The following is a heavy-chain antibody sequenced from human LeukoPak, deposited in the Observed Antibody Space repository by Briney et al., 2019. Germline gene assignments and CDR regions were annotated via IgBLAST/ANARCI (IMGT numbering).Heavy chain of an antibody. V-gene: IGHV3-48*01. CDR1: GFTFSDFS. D-gene: IGHD3-10*01. CDR2: ISDSSTTI. CDR3: AKQKMSGAYLPDQ. Sequence: GGSLRLSCSASGFTFSDFSMNWVRQAPGKGLEWVSYISDSSTTIYYADSLKGRFTVSRDNAKNSLYLQMNSLRVDDTAVYYCAKQKMSGAYLPDQWGQGIQVTVSS. J-gene: IGHJ4*02.